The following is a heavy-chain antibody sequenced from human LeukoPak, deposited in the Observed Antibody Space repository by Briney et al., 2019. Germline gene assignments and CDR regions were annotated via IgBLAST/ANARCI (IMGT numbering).Heavy chain of an antibody. J-gene: IGHJ4*02. CDR1: GGSISSGDYY. D-gene: IGHD3-22*01. CDR2: IYYSGST. V-gene: IGHV4-30-4*01. Sequence: SETLSLTCIVSGGSISSGDYYWSWIRQPPGKGLEWIGYIYYSGSTYYNPSLKSRITMSVDTSKNQFSLKLNSVTAADTAVYYCATHSSSYSYFDYWGQGTLVTVSS. CDR3: ATHSSSYSYFDY.